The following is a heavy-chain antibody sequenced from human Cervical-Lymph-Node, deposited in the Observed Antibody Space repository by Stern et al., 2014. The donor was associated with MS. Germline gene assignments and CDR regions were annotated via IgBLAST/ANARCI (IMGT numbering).Heavy chain of an antibody. Sequence: QVQLVQSGAEVKKPGASVKVSCKVSGYTLTEMSMHWVRQAPGKGLEWMGGFDRQQGETVYAQKIQGRVTMAEDRSTDTAYMELTSLRSDDTAVYYCATHRGRVTYYYGLDVWGQGTTVTVSS. D-gene: IGHD2-21*02. V-gene: IGHV1-24*01. CDR2: FDRQQGET. CDR3: ATHRGRVTYYYGLDV. CDR1: GYTLTEMS. J-gene: IGHJ6*02.